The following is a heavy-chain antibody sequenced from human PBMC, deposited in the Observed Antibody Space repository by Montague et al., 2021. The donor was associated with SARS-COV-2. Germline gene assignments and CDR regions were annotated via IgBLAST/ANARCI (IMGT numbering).Heavy chain of an antibody. CDR1: GGSISSYY. Sequence: SETLSLTCTVSGGSISSYYWSWIRRPPGKGLEWIGYIYYSGSTNYNPSLKSRDTISVDTSKNQFSLKLSSVTAADTAVYYCARGVRYYYDSSGPGAFDIWGQGTMVTVSS. D-gene: IGHD3-22*01. CDR2: IYYSGST. CDR3: ARGVRYYYDSSGPGAFDI. J-gene: IGHJ3*02. V-gene: IGHV4-59*01.